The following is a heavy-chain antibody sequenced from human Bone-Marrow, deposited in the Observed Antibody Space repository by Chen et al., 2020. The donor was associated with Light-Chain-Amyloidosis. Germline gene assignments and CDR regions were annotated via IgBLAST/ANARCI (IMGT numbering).Heavy chain of an antibody. CDR1: GFTFSAFS. CDR2: VSYLGNYT. D-gene: IGHD1-26*01. Sequence: VQLVESGGGVAQPGTSLRLSCAASGFTFSAFSMHWVRQAPGRGLEWVAVVSYLGNYTHYADSVKGRFTVSRDNSKNTLYVQMNSLRIEDTAVYYCAKARLYSGSYWGIVDYWGQGTLVTVSS. CDR3: AKARLYSGSYWGIVDY. V-gene: IGHV3-30-3*01. J-gene: IGHJ4*02.